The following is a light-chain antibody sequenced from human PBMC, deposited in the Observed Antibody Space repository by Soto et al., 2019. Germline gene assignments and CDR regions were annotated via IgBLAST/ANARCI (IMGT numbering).Light chain of an antibody. CDR3: SSYTSSSTSVV. CDR1: SSDVGGYKY. Sequence: QSVLTQPASVSGSPGQSITIPCTGTSSDVGGYKYVSWYQQHPGQVPKLMIYEVSNRPSGVSNRFTGSKSGNTASLTISGLQTEDEGDYYCSSYTSSSTSVVFGGGTKLTVL. CDR2: EVS. V-gene: IGLV2-14*01. J-gene: IGLJ2*01.